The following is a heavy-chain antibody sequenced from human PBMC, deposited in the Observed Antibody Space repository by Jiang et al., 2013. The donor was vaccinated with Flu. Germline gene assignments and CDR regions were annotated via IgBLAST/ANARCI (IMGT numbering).Heavy chain of an antibody. Sequence: GSGLVKPSETLSLTCTVSGGSISSYYWSWIRQPPGKGLEWIGYIYYSGSTNYNPSLKSRVTISVDTSKNQFSLKLSSVTAADTAVYYCARDPTPGYCSGGSCYPAGLYYYGMDVWGQGTTVTVSS. CDR2: IYYSGST. CDR3: ARDPTPGYCSGGSCYPAGLYYYGMDV. J-gene: IGHJ6*02. D-gene: IGHD2-15*01. CDR1: GGSISSYY. V-gene: IGHV4-59*01.